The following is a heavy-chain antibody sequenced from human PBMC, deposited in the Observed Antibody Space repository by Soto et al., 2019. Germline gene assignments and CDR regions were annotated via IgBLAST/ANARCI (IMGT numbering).Heavy chain of an antibody. CDR1: GFTFSSYG. V-gene: IGHV3-30*18. J-gene: IGHJ4*02. CDR2: VSYDGSKK. D-gene: IGHD3-16*01. Sequence: GGSLRLSCAASGFTFSSYGMHWVRQAPGKGLEWVAVVSYDGSKKYYADSVKGRFTISRDNSKNTLSLQMNSLRAEDTAVYYCAKDRPLWLMGYYFDYWGQGTLVTVSS. CDR3: AKDRPLWLMGYYFDY.